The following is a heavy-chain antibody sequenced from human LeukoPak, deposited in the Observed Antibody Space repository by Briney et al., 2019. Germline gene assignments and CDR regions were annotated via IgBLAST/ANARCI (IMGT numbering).Heavy chain of an antibody. V-gene: IGHV1-18*01. CDR3: ARGYGSGSYSPEDAFDI. CDR2: ISAYNGNT. J-gene: IGHJ3*02. CDR1: GYAFTSYG. Sequence: GASVKVSCKASGYAFTSYGISWVRQAPGQGLEWMGWISAYNGNTNYAQKVQGRVTMTTDTSTSTAYMELRSLRSDDTAVYYCARGYGSGSYSPEDAFDIWGQGTMVTVSS. D-gene: IGHD3-10*01.